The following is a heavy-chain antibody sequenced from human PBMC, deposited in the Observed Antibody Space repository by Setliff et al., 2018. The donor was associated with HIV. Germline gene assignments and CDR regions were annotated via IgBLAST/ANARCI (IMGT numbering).Heavy chain of an antibody. D-gene: IGHD2-2*01. V-gene: IGHV3-9*01. CDR1: GFSFDDYA. J-gene: IGHJ1*01. Sequence: GGSLRLSCAASGFSFDDYAMAWVRQVPGKGLEWVSSISWNSVKIDYADFVKGRFTISRDNAKNSLYLQMNSLRAEDTAIYYCATDFSISAWGQGTLVTVSS. CDR2: ISWNSVKI. CDR3: ATDFSISA.